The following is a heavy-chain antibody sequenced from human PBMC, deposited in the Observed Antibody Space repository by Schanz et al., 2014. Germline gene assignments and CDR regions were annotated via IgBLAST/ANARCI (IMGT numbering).Heavy chain of an antibody. D-gene: IGHD6-13*01. V-gene: IGHV1-69*02. CDR2: IIPVLAIA. Sequence: VQLEQSGAEVKKPGSSVKVSCKASGGTFSSFGINWVRQAPGQGLEWMGRIIPVLAIADYAQKFQGRVTITADKSTSTAYMDLSSLRPEDTAVYYCASSGAGYSSSWDFDYWGQGTLVTVSS. J-gene: IGHJ4*02. CDR1: GGTFSSFG. CDR3: ASSGAGYSSSWDFDY.